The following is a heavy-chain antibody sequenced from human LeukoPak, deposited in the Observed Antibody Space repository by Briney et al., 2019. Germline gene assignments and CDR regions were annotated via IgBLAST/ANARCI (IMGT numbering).Heavy chain of an antibody. CDR2: IYPGDSDT. Sequence: GESLKISCKGSGYSFTSYWIGWVRQMPGKGLEWMGIIYPGDSDTRYSPSFQGQVTISADKSISTAYLQWSSLKASDTAMYYCARRGGSYYFDYYYYKDVWGKGTTVTVSS. J-gene: IGHJ6*03. CDR1: GYSFTSYW. V-gene: IGHV5-51*01. CDR3: ARRGGSYYFDYYYYKDV. D-gene: IGHD1-26*01.